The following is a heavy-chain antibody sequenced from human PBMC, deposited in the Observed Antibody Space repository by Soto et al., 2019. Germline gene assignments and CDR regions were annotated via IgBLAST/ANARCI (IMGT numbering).Heavy chain of an antibody. CDR2: ISSSSSYI. CDR3: AREADGDYGYYYYGMDV. V-gene: IGHV3-21*01. CDR1: GFTFSSYS. J-gene: IGHJ6*02. D-gene: IGHD4-17*01. Sequence: GGSLRLSCAASGFTFSSYSMNWVRQAPGKGLEWVSSISSSSSYIYYADSMKGRFTISRDNAKNSLYLQMNSLRADDTAVYYCAREADGDYGYYYYGMDVWGQGTTVTVSS.